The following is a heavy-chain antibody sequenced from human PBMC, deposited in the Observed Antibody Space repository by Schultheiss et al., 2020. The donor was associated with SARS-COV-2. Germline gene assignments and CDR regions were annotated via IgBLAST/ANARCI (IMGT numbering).Heavy chain of an antibody. Sequence: GGSLRLSCAASGFTFSSYGMNWVRQAPGKGLEWVSAISGSGGSTYYADSVKGRFTISRDNAKNTLYLQMNSLRAEDTAVYYCARDGAHVVVPAAGDYYYYYGMDVWGQGTTVTVSS. D-gene: IGHD2-2*01. CDR3: ARDGAHVVVPAAGDYYYYYGMDV. V-gene: IGHV3-23*01. CDR2: ISGSGGST. J-gene: IGHJ6*02. CDR1: GFTFSSYG.